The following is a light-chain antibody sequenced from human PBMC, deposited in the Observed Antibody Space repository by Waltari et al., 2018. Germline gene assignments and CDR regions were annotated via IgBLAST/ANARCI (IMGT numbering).Light chain of an antibody. CDR2: DVN. J-gene: IGLJ1*01. Sequence: QSALTQPRSVSGSPGQSVTISCTGTSSDVGGYNYVSWYQQHPGKAPKVMIYDVNKRPSGVPDRFSGSKSSDTASLTISGLQAEDEADYNCGSYAGSYTPFVFGTGTKVTVL. CDR3: GSYAGSYTPFV. CDR1: SSDVGGYNY. V-gene: IGLV2-11*01.